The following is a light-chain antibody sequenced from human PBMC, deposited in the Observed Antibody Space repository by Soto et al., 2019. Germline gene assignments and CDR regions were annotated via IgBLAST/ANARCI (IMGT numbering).Light chain of an antibody. CDR3: QQYVSSPTRT. J-gene: IGKJ1*01. CDR2: GAS. CDR1: QSVSSSY. Sequence: EIVLTQSPGTLSLSPGERATLSCRASQSVSSSYLAWYQQKPGQAPRLLIYGASSRATGIPDRFSGSGSGTDFTLTISRLEPEDFAVYYCQQYVSSPTRTFGQGTKVDIK. V-gene: IGKV3-20*01.